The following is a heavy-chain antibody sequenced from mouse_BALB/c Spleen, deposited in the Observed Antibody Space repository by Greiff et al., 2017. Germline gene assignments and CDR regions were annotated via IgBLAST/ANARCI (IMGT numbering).Heavy chain of an antibody. J-gene: IGHJ4*01. CDR1: GYTFTDYN. Sequence: VQLKQSGPELVKPGASVKIPCKASGYTFTDYNMDWVKQSHGKSLEWIGDINPNNGGTIYNQKFKGKATLTVDKSSSTAYMELRSLTSEDTAVYYCARDYGRSVYAMDYWGQGTSVTVSS. D-gene: IGHD1-1*01. V-gene: IGHV1-18*01. CDR2: INPNNGGT. CDR3: ARDYGRSVYAMDY.